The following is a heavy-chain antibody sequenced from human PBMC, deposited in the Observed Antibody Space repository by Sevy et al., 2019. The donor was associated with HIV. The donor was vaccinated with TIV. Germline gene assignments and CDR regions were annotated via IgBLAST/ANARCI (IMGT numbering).Heavy chain of an antibody. CDR1: GFTFSGYG. CDR3: ARDGSTGGPFDN. V-gene: IGHV3-33*01. CDR2: IWYDGSNT. Sequence: GGSLRLSCTASGFTFSGYGMHWVRHAPGKGLEWMAVIWYDGSNTKYVDSVKGRFTISRDNSKNTLYLQMSSLRVEDTAVYYCARDGSTGGPFDNWGQGTLVTVSS. J-gene: IGHJ4*02. D-gene: IGHD2-8*02.